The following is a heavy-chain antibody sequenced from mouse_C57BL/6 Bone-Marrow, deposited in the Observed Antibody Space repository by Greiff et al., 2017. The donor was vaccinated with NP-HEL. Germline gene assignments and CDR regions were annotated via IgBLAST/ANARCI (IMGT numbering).Heavy chain of an antibody. CDR3: ASSITTVVSFDY. CDR2: INPYNGGT. CDR1: GYTFTDYY. Sequence: VQLQQSGPVLVKPGASVKMSCKASGYTFTDYYMNWVKQSHGKSLEWIGVINPYNGGTSYNQKFKGKATLTVDKSSSTAYMELNSLTSEDSAVYYCASSITTVVSFDYWGQGTTLTVSS. J-gene: IGHJ2*01. D-gene: IGHD1-1*01. V-gene: IGHV1-19*01.